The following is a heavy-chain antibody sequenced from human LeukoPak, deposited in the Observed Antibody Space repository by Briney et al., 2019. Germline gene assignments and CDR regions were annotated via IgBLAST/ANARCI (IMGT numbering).Heavy chain of an antibody. CDR2: IHYSGST. Sequence: KPSETPSPPRTVSGGSLCRLSWGLVRPPPREGPGWDWYIHYSGSTNYNPSLKSRVTISVDTSKNEFSLKLSSVTAADTAVYYCARITMIPNDAFDIWGQGTMVTVSS. CDR3: ARITMIPNDAFDI. D-gene: IGHD3-22*01. CDR1: GGSLCRLS. J-gene: IGHJ3*02. V-gene: IGHV4-59*08.